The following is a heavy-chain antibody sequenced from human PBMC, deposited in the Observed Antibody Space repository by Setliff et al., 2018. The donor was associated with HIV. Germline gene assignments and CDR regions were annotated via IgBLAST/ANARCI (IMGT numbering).Heavy chain of an antibody. V-gene: IGHV4-4*08. CDR2: IYTSGST. Sequence: SETLSLTCTVSGGSISSYYWSWIRQPPGKGLEWIGYIYTSGSTNYNPSLKSRVTISVDTSKNQFSLKLSSVTAADTAVYYCARRTAVAGRRYFDLWGRGTLVTVS. CDR3: ARRTAVAGRRYFDL. D-gene: IGHD6-19*01. J-gene: IGHJ2*01. CDR1: GGSISSYY.